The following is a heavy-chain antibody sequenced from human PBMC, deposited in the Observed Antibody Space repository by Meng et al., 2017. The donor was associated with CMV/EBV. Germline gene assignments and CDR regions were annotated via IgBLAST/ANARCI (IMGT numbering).Heavy chain of an antibody. CDR2: IIPIFGTA. CDR3: ARHGGTYFDFWSDYTSPKDTYYYCGMDV. CDR1: GGTFSSYA. D-gene: IGHD3-3*01. J-gene: IGHJ6*02. V-gene: IGHV1-69*05. Sequence: SVKVSCKASGGTFSSYAISWVRQAPGQGLEWMGGIIPIFGTANYAQRCQGRVTITTDESTTTAHMELSSLRSEETAVYYCARHGGTYFDFWSDYTSPKDTYYYCGMDVWGQGTTGTVSS.